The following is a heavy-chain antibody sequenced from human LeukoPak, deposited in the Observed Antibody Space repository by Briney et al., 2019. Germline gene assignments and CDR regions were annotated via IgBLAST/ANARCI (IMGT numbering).Heavy chain of an antibody. CDR3: ARDTDYYDSSGYYGRSWFDP. CDR1: GDSVSSNNTA. J-gene: IGHJ5*02. D-gene: IGHD3-22*01. CDR2: TYYRSKWYN. V-gene: IGHV6-1*01. Sequence: SQTLSLTCAISGDSVSSNNTAWNWITQSPSRGLEWLGRTYYRSKWYNDYAVSVKSRITINPDTSKNQFSLQLNSVTPEDTAVYYCARDTDYYDSSGYYGRSWFDPWGQGTLVTVSS.